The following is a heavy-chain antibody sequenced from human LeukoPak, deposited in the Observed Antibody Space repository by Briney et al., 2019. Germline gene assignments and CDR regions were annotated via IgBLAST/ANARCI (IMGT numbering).Heavy chain of an antibody. J-gene: IGHJ4*02. Sequence: GGSLRLSCAVSGFTFSDYAMTWVRQAPGKGLEWVATISGSGVMTYYADSVRGRFTISRDDSKNTLYLQMKNLRAEDTAVYYCAKDGAWLRFDDWGQGILVTVSS. D-gene: IGHD5-12*01. V-gene: IGHV3-23*01. CDR2: ISGSGVMT. CDR1: GFTFSDYA. CDR3: AKDGAWLRFDD.